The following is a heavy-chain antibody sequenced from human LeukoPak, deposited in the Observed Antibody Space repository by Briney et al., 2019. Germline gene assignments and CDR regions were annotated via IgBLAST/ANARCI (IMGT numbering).Heavy chain of an antibody. Sequence: PSETLSLTCAVYGGSFSGYYWSWIRQPPGKGLEWIGEINHSGSTNYNPSLKSRVTISVDTSKNQFSLKLSSVTAADTAVYYCARRRSSGYSYWGQGTLVTVSS. D-gene: IGHD3-22*01. V-gene: IGHV4-34*01. J-gene: IGHJ4*02. CDR3: ARRRSSGYSY. CDR1: GGSFSGYY. CDR2: INHSGST.